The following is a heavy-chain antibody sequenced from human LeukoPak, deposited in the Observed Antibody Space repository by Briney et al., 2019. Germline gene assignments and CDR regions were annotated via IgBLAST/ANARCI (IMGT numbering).Heavy chain of an antibody. J-gene: IGHJ4*02. CDR2: IHPSGTT. CDR3: ARDAGYDFWTGYPFGY. Sequence: SETLSLTCTVSGYTISSGNYWAWIRRPPGKGLEWIGIIHPSGTTYYNPSLKSRVTVSVDTSKNQFSLNLSAVTAADTAVYYCARDAGYDFWTGYPFGYWGQGTLVIVSS. D-gene: IGHD3/OR15-3a*01. CDR1: GYTISSGNY. V-gene: IGHV4-38-2*02.